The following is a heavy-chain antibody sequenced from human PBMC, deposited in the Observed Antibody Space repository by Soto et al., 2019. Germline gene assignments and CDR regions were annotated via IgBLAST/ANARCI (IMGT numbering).Heavy chain of an antibody. CDR3: ARRTLWFGELGLDY. D-gene: IGHD3-10*01. CDR1: GYTFNSYY. V-gene: IGHV1-46*02. Sequence: QVQLVQSGAEVKNPGASVKVSCKASGYTFNSYYMPWVRQAPGQWLEWMGIINPSGGNTSYAQKFQGRVTMTRYTSTSTVYMERSSLRSEDTAVYYCARRTLWFGELGLDYWGQGTLVTVSS. CDR2: INPSGGNT. J-gene: IGHJ4*02.